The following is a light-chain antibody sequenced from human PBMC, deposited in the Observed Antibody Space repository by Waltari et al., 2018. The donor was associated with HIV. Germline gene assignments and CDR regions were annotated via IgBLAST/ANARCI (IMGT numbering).Light chain of an antibody. CDR3: QQYDSSPWT. J-gene: IGKJ1*01. CDR1: QIITTRY. Sequence: EIVLTQSPGTLSLSPGGRATLSCRASQIITTRYLAWYQQKPGQAPRVLIYGASSRATGIPDRFSGSGSGTDFTLTISRLEPEDFAVYHCQQYDSSPWTFGQGTKVEIK. CDR2: GAS. V-gene: IGKV3-20*01.